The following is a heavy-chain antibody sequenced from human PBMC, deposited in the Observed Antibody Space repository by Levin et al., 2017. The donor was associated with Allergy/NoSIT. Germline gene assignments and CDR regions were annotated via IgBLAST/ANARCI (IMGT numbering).Heavy chain of an antibody. V-gene: IGHV3-30*18. D-gene: IGHD2-15*01. CDR1: GFTFSDHG. CDR2: ISYHGSSK. Sequence: GGSLRLSCAASGFTFSDHGVHWVRQAPGRALEWVAFISYHGSSKYFADSVKGRFTISRDNSKNTMHLQMNSLRAEDTAFSYCAKGPWWERGFFDSWGQGTLVTVSS. CDR3: AKGPWWERGFFDS. J-gene: IGHJ4*02.